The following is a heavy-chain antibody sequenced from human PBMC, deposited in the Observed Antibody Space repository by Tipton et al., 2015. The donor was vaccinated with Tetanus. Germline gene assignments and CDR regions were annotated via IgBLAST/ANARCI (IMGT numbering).Heavy chain of an antibody. V-gene: IGHV4-59*01. D-gene: IGHD6-6*01. J-gene: IGHJ4*02. CDR2: IYYSGST. CDR1: GGSISSYY. Sequence: GLVKPSETLSLTCTVSGGSISSYYWSWIRQPPGKGLEWIGYIYYSGSTNYNPSLKSRVTISVDTSKNQFSLKLSSVTAADTAVYYCARRSIAARVFDCWGQGTLVTVSS. CDR3: ARRSIAARVFDC.